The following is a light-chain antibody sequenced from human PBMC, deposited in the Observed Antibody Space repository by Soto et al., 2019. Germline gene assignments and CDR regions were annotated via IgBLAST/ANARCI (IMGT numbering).Light chain of an antibody. Sequence: QSALTQPPSASGSPGQSVTISCTGTSSDIGAFNSISWYQQYPGKAPKLIIFDITQRPSGVPDRFSGSKSGNTASLTVSGLQDEDEADYHCSSHAGSNSLMVFGGGTKLTVL. J-gene: IGLJ2*01. CDR3: SSHAGSNSLMV. CDR1: SSDIGAFNS. V-gene: IGLV2-8*01. CDR2: DIT.